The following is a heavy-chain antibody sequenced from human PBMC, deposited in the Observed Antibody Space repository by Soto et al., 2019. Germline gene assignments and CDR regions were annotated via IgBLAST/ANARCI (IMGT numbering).Heavy chain of an antibody. CDR1: GGTFSSDA. CDR2: LIPILGTT. J-gene: IGHJ4*02. V-gene: IGHV1-69*13. Sequence: GASMKVSCKASGGTFSSDAVSWVRQAPGQGLEWMGGLIPILGTTHYAQKFQGRVTITADESTNTAYMELSSLRSDDTAVYYCARASGYVSGWYHDYWGQGTLVTVSS. CDR3: ARASGYVSGWYHDY. D-gene: IGHD6-19*01.